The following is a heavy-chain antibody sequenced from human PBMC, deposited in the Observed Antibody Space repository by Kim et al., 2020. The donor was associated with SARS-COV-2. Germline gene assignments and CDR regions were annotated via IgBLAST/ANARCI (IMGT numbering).Heavy chain of an antibody. D-gene: IGHD2-2*01. Sequence: PSLKSRVTISVDTSKNQFSLKLSSVTAADTAVYYCARPPLPAAIDGMDVWGQGTTVTVSS. V-gene: IGHV4-39*01. J-gene: IGHJ6*02. CDR3: ARPPLPAAIDGMDV.